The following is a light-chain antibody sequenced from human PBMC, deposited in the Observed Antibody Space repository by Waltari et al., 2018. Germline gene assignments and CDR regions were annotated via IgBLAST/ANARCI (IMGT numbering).Light chain of an antibody. V-gene: IGLV2-14*03. CDR1: SSGIGGYNF. J-gene: IGLJ2*01. Sequence: SALTQPASVSGSPGQSITISCTGTSSGIGGYNFVSWYQQHPGKAPKLIIYDVRNRPAGVAMRFSGAKSGNTASLTISGLQAEDEADYYCASYTSSTTGVFGGGTKLTVL. CDR2: DVR. CDR3: ASYTSSTTGV.